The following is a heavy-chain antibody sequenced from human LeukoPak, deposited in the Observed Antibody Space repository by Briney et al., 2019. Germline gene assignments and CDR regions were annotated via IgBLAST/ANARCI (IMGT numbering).Heavy chain of an antibody. CDR3: ARVAAAGNYYFDY. CDR1: GGSISSSSYY. Sequence: PSETLSLTCTVSGGSISSSSYYWGWIRQPPGKGLEWIGSIYYSGSTYYNPSLKSRVTISIDTSKNQFSLKLSSVTAADTAVYFCARVAAAGNYYFDYWGQGTLVTVSS. V-gene: IGHV4-39*07. CDR2: IYYSGST. J-gene: IGHJ4*02. D-gene: IGHD6-13*01.